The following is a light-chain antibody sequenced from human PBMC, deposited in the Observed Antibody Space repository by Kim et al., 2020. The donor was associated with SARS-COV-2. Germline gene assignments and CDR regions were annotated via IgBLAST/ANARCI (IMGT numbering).Light chain of an antibody. J-gene: IGLJ2*01. CDR2: QDT. Sequence: SYELTQPPSVAVSPGQTASITCSGDDLDYKYTSWYQQKPGQSPLLVIYQDTKRPSGIPERFSGSSSGNTATLTISGTQAMDEADYHCQAWDSSAVVFGGGTQLTVL. V-gene: IGLV3-1*01. CDR1: DLDYKY. CDR3: QAWDSSAVV.